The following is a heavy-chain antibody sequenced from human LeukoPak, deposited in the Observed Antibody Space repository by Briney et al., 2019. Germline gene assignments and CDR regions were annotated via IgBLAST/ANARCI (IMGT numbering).Heavy chain of an antibody. J-gene: IGHJ4*02. V-gene: IGHV3-23*01. D-gene: IGHD3-10*01. CDR2: ISGSGGST. CDR3: AKGGRGSGSYNYFDY. Sequence: GGSLRLSCAASGFTFSDYALNWVRQAPGKGLEWVPAISGSGGSTYYADSVKGRFTISRDNSKNTLYLQVNSLRAEDTAVYYCAKGGRGSGSYNYFDYWGQGTLVTVSS. CDR1: GFTFSDYA.